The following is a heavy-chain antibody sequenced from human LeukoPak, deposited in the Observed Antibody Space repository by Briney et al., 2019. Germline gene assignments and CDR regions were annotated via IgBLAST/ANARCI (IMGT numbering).Heavy chain of an antibody. CDR3: ARGRLAPRSGGGRDYYYGMDV. CDR2: INHSGGT. J-gene: IGHJ6*02. CDR1: GGSFGAYY. Sequence: SETLSLTCTVYGGSFGAYYWSWIRQPPGKGLEWIGQINHSGGTNYNPSLKSRVTISVDSSKDQFSLKLTSVTAADTAVYYCARGRLAPRSGGGRDYYYGMDVGGQGTTVTVSS. D-gene: IGHD2-15*01. V-gene: IGHV4-34*01.